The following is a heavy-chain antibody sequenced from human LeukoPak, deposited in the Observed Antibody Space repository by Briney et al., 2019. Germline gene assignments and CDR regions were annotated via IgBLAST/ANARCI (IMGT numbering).Heavy chain of an antibody. J-gene: IGHJ3*01. D-gene: IGHD1-1*01. CDR3: ARVGTIGNTVDGFDL. CDR2: ITSSSSYR. V-gene: IGHV3-21*01. CDR1: GFIFSSYS. Sequence: GGSLRLSCAASGFIFSSYSMNWVRQAPGKGLEWVSCITSSSSYRYYADSVTGRFTISRDNAKNSLYLQMNSLRAEDTAVYYRARVGTIGNTVDGFDLWGQGTMVTVSS.